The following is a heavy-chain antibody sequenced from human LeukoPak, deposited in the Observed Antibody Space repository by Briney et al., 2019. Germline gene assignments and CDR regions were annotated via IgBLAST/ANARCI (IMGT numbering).Heavy chain of an antibody. V-gene: IGHV4-59*06. CDR2: IYYSGST. CDR3: ARDLDYYYYMDV. J-gene: IGHJ6*03. Sequence: SETLSLTCTVSGGSISSYYWSWIRQHPGKGLEWIGYIYYSGSTYYNPSLKSRVTISVDTSKNQFSLKLSSVTAADTAVYYCARDLDYYYYMDVWGKGTTVTVSS. CDR1: GGSISSYY. D-gene: IGHD5-24*01.